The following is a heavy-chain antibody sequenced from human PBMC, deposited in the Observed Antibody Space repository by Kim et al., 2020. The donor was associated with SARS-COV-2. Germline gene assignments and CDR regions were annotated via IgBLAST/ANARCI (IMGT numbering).Heavy chain of an antibody. J-gene: IGHJ4*02. CDR2: ISSSSSTI. D-gene: IGHD5-12*01. V-gene: IGHV3-48*02. CDR3: ARDQWRGGGYETIDY. CDR1: GFTFSNYS. Sequence: GGSLRLSCAASGFTFSNYSMNWVRQAPGKGLEWVSYISSSSSTIYYADSVKGRFTISRDNAKNSLYLQMNSLRDEDTAVYYCARDQWRGGGYETIDYWGQGTLVTVSS.